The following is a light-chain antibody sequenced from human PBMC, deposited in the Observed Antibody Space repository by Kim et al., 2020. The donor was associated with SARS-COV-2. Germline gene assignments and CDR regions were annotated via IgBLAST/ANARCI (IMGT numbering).Light chain of an antibody. CDR3: HSRDTSRNPWM. CDR2: GQN. J-gene: IGLJ3*02. CDR1: SLKIYY. V-gene: IGLV3-19*01. Sequence: ALGPTDRITCKGDSLKIYYASWYQQQPGQAPRLVIFGQNNRPSGIPDRFSGSRSGDTSYLTITGTQAEDEADYYCHSRDTSRNPWMFGGGTQLTVL.